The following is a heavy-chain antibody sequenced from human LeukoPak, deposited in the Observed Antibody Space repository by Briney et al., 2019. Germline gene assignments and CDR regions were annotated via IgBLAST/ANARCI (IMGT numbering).Heavy chain of an antibody. CDR2: IDASDSYT. Sequence: GESLKISCQSSGYSFTDYWIVWVRQVPGKGLEWMGWIDASDSYTNYSPSFQGHVTISADKSSSTAYLQWSSLKASDTAIYYCARHVLYSYGPQWWFDPWGQGTLVTVSS. CDR3: ARHVLYSYGPQWWFDP. V-gene: IGHV5-10-1*01. CDR1: GYSFTDYW. J-gene: IGHJ5*02. D-gene: IGHD5-18*01.